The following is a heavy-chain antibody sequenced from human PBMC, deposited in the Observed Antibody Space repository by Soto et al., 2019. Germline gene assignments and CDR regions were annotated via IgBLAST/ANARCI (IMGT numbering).Heavy chain of an antibody. CDR3: ARLSLNYGMDV. CDR2: INAYNGNT. Sequence: VASVKVSCKASGYTLTTYGISWVRQAPGQGLEWMGWINAYNGNTNYAEKFQCRVTMTTDTPTSTAYVDLRSLRSDDTAVYYCARLSLNYGMDVWGQGTTVTVSS. CDR1: GYTLTTYG. J-gene: IGHJ6*02. D-gene: IGHD3-16*02. V-gene: IGHV1-18*01.